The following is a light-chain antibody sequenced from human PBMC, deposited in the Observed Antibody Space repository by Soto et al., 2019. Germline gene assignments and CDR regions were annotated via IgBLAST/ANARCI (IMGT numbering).Light chain of an antibody. J-gene: IGKJ2*01. V-gene: IGKV3-20*01. CDR3: QQYGGAPPYA. CDR1: QTISSSY. Sequence: VLTQSPGTLSLSPGERATISCRASQTISSSYLAWYQHKPGQASRLLIYGASSRATGIPQRFSGSGSGTDFTLTISRLEPEDCGVYYCQQYGGAPPYAFGQGTRMEIK. CDR2: GAS.